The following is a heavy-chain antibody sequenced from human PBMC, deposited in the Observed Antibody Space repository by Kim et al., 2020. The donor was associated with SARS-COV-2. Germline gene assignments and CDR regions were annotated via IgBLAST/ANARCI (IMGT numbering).Heavy chain of an antibody. D-gene: IGHD3-10*01. Sequence: SETLSLTCAIYGGTLSSYFWSWIRQPPGKGLEWIGDINRSGSTNYNPSLKSRVTISVDTSKNQFSLKVNSVTAADTAVYYCARSSNTWFDRYFPRWGQGTRVPVPT. CDR3: ARSSNTWFDRYFPR. CDR2: INRSGST. V-gene: IGHV4-34*01. J-gene: IGHJ1*01. CDR1: GGTLSSYF.